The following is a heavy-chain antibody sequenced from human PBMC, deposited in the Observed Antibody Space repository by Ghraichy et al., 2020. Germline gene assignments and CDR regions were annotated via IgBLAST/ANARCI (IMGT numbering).Heavy chain of an antibody. J-gene: IGHJ3*02. CDR3: HYYDSSGYRPTVAFDI. CDR2: IYSGGST. D-gene: IGHD3-22*01. CDR1: GFTVSSNY. V-gene: IGHV3-66*01. Sequence: GGSLRLSCAASGFTVSSNYMSWVRQAPGKGLEWVSVIYSGGSTYYADSVKGRFTISRDNSKNTLYLQMNSLRAEDTAVYYCHYYDSSGYRPTVAFDIWGQGTMVTVSS.